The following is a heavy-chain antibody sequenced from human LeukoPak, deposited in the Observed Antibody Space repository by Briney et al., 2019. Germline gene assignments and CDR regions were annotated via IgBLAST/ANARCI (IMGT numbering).Heavy chain of an antibody. CDR2: IYHSGST. CDR3: ARDLYGDYTFDY. J-gene: IGHJ4*02. Sequence: SETLSLTCAVSGGSISSGGYSWRWIRQPPGKGLEWIGYIYHSGSTYYNPSLKSRVTISVDRSKNQFSLKLSSVTAADTAVYYCARDLYGDYTFDYWGQGTRVTVSS. CDR1: GGSISSGGYS. D-gene: IGHD4-17*01. V-gene: IGHV4-30-2*01.